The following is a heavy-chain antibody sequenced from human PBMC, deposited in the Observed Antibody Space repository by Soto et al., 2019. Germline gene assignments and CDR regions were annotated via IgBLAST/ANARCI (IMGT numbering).Heavy chain of an antibody. J-gene: IGHJ3*01. CDR2: IQNDGSRT. CDR3: ASGNLGGFDL. Sequence: DVQLVESEGGLVQRGGSLRLSCAASDFTFDYYWMHWVRQAPGQGLVWVAHIQNDGSRTTYADSVKGRFTISRDNAKKTMYLQMNSLGAEDTAVYYCASGNLGGFDLWGQGTTVTVSS. CDR1: DFTFDYYW. D-gene: IGHD4-4*01. V-gene: IGHV3-74*01.